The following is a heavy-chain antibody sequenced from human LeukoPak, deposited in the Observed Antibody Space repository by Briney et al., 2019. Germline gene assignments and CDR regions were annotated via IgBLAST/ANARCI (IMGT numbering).Heavy chain of an antibody. Sequence: GGSLRLSCAASGFTFSNYGMHWVRQAPGKGLEWLAFMRYDGSNTHYADSVKGRFTISRDNSKNTLFLQMNSLRAEDTAVYYCARRSGIAVAGAFDYWGQGTLVTVSS. D-gene: IGHD6-19*01. CDR3: ARRSGIAVAGAFDY. CDR1: GFTFSNYG. CDR2: MRYDGSNT. V-gene: IGHV3-30*02. J-gene: IGHJ4*02.